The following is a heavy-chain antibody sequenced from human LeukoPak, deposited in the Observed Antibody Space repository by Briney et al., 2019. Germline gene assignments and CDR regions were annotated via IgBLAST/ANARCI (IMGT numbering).Heavy chain of an antibody. D-gene: IGHD2-2*02. J-gene: IGHJ6*03. CDR1: GFTVSNNY. Sequence: GGSLRLSCAASGFTVSNNYMAWVRQALGKGLEGVSVLYSGGVTYYGDSAKGRFTISRDNSKNTLYLQMNSLREEDTAVYYCARRNTHYYYMDVWGKGTTVTVSS. V-gene: IGHV3-66*02. CDR3: ARRNTHYYYMDV. CDR2: LYSGGVT.